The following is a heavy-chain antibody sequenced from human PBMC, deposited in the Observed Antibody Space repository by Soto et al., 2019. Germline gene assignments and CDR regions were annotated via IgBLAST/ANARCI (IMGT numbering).Heavy chain of an antibody. J-gene: IGHJ4*02. CDR2: INHSGST. Sequence: SETLSLTCAVYGGSFSGYYWSWIRQPPGKGLEWIGEINHSGSTNYNPSLKSRVTISVDTSKNQFSLKLSSVTAADTAVYYCARVGLRFLEWLLYSASRPIYFDYWGQGTLVTVS. CDR3: ARVGLRFLEWLLYSASRPIYFDY. V-gene: IGHV4-34*01. D-gene: IGHD3-3*01. CDR1: GGSFSGYY.